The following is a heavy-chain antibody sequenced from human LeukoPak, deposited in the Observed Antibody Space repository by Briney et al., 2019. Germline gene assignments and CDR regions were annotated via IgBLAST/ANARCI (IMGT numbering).Heavy chain of an antibody. D-gene: IGHD6-6*01. CDR2: IIPIFGTA. J-gene: IGHJ4*02. Sequence: AAVEVSCKASGGTFSSYAISWVRQAPGQGLEWMGGIIPIFGTATYAQKFQGRVTITADESTSTAYMELSSLRSEDTAVYYCARVYLGVAAREPFDYWGQGTLVTVSS. CDR3: ARVYLGVAAREPFDY. CDR1: GGTFSSYA. V-gene: IGHV1-69*13.